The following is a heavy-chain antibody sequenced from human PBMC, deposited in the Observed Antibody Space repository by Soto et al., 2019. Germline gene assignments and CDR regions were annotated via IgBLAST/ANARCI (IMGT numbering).Heavy chain of an antibody. CDR3: ARESGRYYYYYGMDV. CDR2: IYYSGST. V-gene: IGHV4-39*02. CDR1: GGSISSSTNY. D-gene: IGHD1-26*01. Sequence: SETLSLTCTVSGGSISSSTNYWGWIRQPPGKGLEWIGSIYYSGSTYYNPSLKSRVTISVDTSKNQFSLRLSSVTAADTAVYYCARESGRYYYYYGMDVWGQGTTVTVSS. J-gene: IGHJ6*02.